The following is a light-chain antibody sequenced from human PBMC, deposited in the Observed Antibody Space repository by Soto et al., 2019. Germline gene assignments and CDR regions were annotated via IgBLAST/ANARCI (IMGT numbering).Light chain of an antibody. V-gene: IGKV3D-15*01. CDR2: SAS. CDR1: QSVGSN. J-gene: IGKJ4*01. Sequence: EVVLTQSPDTLSVSPGERATLSCRDSQSVGSNLAWYQQKPGQAPRLLIFSASTRAAGIPARFSGSGSGTDFTLTINSLQSEDFAVYFCQQYNRWVTFGGGTQV. CDR3: QQYNRWVT.